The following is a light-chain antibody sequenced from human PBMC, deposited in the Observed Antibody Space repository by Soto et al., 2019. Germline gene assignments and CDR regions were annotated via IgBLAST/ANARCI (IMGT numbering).Light chain of an antibody. V-gene: IGKV1-5*03. J-gene: IGKJ2*01. CDR1: QSVSSW. CDR2: KTS. Sequence: DIQMTQSPSTLSASVGDTVTITCRASQSVSSWLAWYQQKPGKAPQLLIYKTSILESRVSSRFSGSGSGTEFSLTISSVQPDDFATYFCQQYNTYSNTFGQGTQLDIK. CDR3: QQYNTYSNT.